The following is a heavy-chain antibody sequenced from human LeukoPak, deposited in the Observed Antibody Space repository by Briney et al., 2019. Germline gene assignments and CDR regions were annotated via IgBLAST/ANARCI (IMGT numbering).Heavy chain of an antibody. J-gene: IGHJ4*02. D-gene: IGHD2-2*01. CDR2: IYYSGST. CDR1: GGSISSSSYY. CDR3: ARDRGPAVGYDY. Sequence: PSETLSLTCTVSGGSISSSSYYWGWIRQPPGKGLEWIGSIYYSGSTYYNPSLKSRVAISVDTSKNQFSLKLSSVTAADTAVYYCARDRGPAVGYDYWGQGTLVTVSS. V-gene: IGHV4-39*07.